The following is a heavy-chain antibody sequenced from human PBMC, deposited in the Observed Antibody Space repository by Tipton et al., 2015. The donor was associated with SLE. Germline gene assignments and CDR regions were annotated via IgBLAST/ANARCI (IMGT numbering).Heavy chain of an antibody. J-gene: IGHJ4*02. Sequence: TLSLTCTVSGGSISSHYWSWIRQPPGTGLAWIGYIYYRGSTNYNPSLKSRVTISEDTSKNQFSLRLSSVAAADAAVYYCARGTAAAALRVFDYWGQGTLATVSS. D-gene: IGHD6-13*01. V-gene: IGHV4-59*11. CDR1: GGSISSHY. CDR2: IYYRGST. CDR3: ARGTAAAALRVFDY.